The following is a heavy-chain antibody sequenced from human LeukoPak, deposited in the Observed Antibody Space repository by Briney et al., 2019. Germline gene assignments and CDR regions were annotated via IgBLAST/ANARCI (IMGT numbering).Heavy chain of an antibody. CDR3: ARLVWLRSPLDYYYGMDV. CDR1: GGSISSGGYY. J-gene: IGHJ6*02. D-gene: IGHD5-12*01. CDR2: IYYSGST. Sequence: KPSQTLSLTCTVSGGSISSGGYYWSWIRQHPGKGLEWIGYIYYSGSTYYNPSLKSRVTISVDTSKNQFSLKLSSVTAADTAVYYCARLVWLRSPLDYYYGMDVWGQGTTVTVSS. V-gene: IGHV4-31*03.